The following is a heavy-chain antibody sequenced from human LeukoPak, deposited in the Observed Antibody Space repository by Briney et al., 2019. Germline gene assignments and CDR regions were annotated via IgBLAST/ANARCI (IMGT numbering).Heavy chain of an antibody. V-gene: IGHV4-34*01. Sequence: SETLSLTCAVYGGSFSGYYWSWIRQPPGKGLEWIGEINHSGSTNYNPSLKSRVTISVDKSKNQFSLKLSSVTAADTAVYYCARDWGIPWGQGTLVTVSS. CDR3: ARDWGIP. CDR1: GGSFSGYY. D-gene: IGHD3-16*01. J-gene: IGHJ5*02. CDR2: INHSGST.